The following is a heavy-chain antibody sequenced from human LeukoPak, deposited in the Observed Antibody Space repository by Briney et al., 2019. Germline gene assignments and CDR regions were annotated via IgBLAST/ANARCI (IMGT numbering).Heavy chain of an antibody. V-gene: IGHV3-74*01. D-gene: IGHD2-2*01. CDR3: AIALPPSISTPWK. CDR1: GFTFSSYW. Sequence: PGGSLRLSCAASGFTFSSYWIRWVRQAPGKGLVWVSHISSDGSSTSYADSVKGRFTISRDNAKNTLYLQMNSLRAEDTAVYYCAIALPPSISTPWKWGQGTLVTVSS. CDR2: ISSDGSST. J-gene: IGHJ4*02.